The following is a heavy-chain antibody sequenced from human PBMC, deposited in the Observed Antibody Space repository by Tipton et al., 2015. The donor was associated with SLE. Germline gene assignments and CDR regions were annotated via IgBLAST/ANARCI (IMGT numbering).Heavy chain of an antibody. CDR1: GGSMSTYY. D-gene: IGHD2-15*01. CDR2: IYYSGGT. CDR3: ARYSLTNWHLDL. Sequence: LRLSCTVSGGSMSTYYWSWIRLPPGKGPEWIGYIYYSGGTSYNPSLNSRVTISVDTSRNQFSLKLTSVTAADSAVYYCARYSLTNWHLDLWGRGTLVTVSS. V-gene: IGHV4-59*01. J-gene: IGHJ2*01.